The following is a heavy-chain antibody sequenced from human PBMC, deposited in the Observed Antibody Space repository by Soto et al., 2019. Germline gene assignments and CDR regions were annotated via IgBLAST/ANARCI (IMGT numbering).Heavy chain of an antibody. J-gene: IGHJ5*02. D-gene: IGHD3-16*01. CDR1: GGSFSGYY. V-gene: IGHV4-34*01. Sequence: SETLSLTCAVYGGSFSGYYWSWIRQPPGKGLEWIGEINHSGSTNYNPSLKSRVTISVDTSKNQFSLKLSSVTAADTAVYYCARGGGPNWFDPWGQGTLVTVS. CDR3: ARGGGPNWFDP. CDR2: INHSGST.